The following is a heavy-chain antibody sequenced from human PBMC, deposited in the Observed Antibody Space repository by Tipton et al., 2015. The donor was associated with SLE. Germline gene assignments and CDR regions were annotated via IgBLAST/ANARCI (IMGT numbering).Heavy chain of an antibody. CDR2: MYQTGTT. D-gene: IGHD3-22*01. V-gene: IGHV4-38-2*02. J-gene: IGHJ4*02. Sequence: TLSLTCTVSGYSISTGYYWGWIRQPPGRGLEWIGNMYQTGTTGYNPSLKSRVTISIDTSKNQFSLKLSAVTAADTAVYYCARQAYYSSGYADYWGQGTLVTVSS. CDR1: GYSISTGYY. CDR3: ARQAYYSSGYADY.